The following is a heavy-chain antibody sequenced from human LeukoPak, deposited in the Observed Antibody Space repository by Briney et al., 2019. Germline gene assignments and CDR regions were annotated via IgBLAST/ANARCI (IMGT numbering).Heavy chain of an antibody. V-gene: IGHV5-51*01. D-gene: IGHD3-3*01. CDR2: IYPGDSDT. J-gene: IGHJ5*02. Sequence: GESLKISCKGFGCSFTSYWIGWVRQMPGKGLEWMGIIYPGDSDTRYSPSFQGQVTISADKSISTAYLQWSSLKASDTAMYYCARHLKARITTPFDPWGQGTLVTVSS. CDR1: GCSFTSYW. CDR3: ARHLKARITTPFDP.